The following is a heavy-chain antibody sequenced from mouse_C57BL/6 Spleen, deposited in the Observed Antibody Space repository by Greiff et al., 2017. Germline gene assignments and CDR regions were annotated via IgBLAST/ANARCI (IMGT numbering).Heavy chain of an antibody. CDR2: INPNNGGT. V-gene: IGHV1-18*01. CDR3: ARSLYYYGSFDY. CDR1: GYTFTDYN. J-gene: IGHJ2*01. D-gene: IGHD1-1*01. Sequence: EVQLQQSGPELVKPGASVKIPCKASGYTFTDYNMDWVKQSHGKSLEWIGDINPNNGGTIYNQKFKGKATLTVDKSSSTAYMELRSLTSEDTAVYYCARSLYYYGSFDYWGQGTTLTVSS.